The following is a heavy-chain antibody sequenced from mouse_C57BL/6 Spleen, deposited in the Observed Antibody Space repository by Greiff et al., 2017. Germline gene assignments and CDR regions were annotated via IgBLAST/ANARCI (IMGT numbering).Heavy chain of an antibody. V-gene: IGHV3-1*01. J-gene: IGHJ3*01. CDR3: ARDGNYGIFAY. CDR2: ISYSGST. CDR1: GYSITSGYD. D-gene: IGHD2-1*01. Sequence: DVKLVESGPGMVKPSQSLSLTCTVTGYSITSGYDWHWIRHFPGNKLEWMGYISYSGSTNYNPSLKSRISITHDTSKNHFFLKLNSVTTEDTATYYCARDGNYGIFAYWGQGTLVTVSA.